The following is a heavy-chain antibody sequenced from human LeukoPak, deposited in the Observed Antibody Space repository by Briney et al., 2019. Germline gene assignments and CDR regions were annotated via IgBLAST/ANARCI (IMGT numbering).Heavy chain of an antibody. D-gene: IGHD3-10*01. V-gene: IGHV4-61*02. CDR1: GGSISSGTYY. Sequence: PSQTLSLTCTVSGGSISSGTYYWSWIRQPAGKGLEWIGRIYTTGSTNYNPSLKSRVTISVDTSKNQCSLKLGSVTAADTAVYFCASSSSGSYYYMDVWGKGTTVTVSS. CDR2: IYTTGST. J-gene: IGHJ6*03. CDR3: ASSSSGSYYYMDV.